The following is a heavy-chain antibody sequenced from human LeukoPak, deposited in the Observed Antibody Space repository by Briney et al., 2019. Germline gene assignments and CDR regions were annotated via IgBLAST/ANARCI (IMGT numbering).Heavy chain of an antibody. CDR1: GFTFSSYG. Sequence: GGSLRLSCAASGFTFSSYGMHWVRQAPGKGLEWVAFIRYDGSDNYYADSVKGRFTISRDNSKNTLYLQMNSLKAEDTAVHYCAKHSSRNYKFDYWGQGTLVTVSS. D-gene: IGHD5-24*01. V-gene: IGHV3-30*02. J-gene: IGHJ4*02. CDR3: AKHSSRNYKFDY. CDR2: IRYDGSDN.